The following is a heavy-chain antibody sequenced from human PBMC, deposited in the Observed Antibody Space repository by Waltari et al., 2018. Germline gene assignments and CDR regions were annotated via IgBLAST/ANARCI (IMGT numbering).Heavy chain of an antibody. CDR2: ISYSWTT. CDR1: GGSITSARHY. Sequence: QLQLQESGPGLVKPSETVSLTCSVSGGSITSARHYWGWISQPPGQGLEWIGTISYSWTTYNSPSLQSLVTISRDTSKNQLSLKLDSVTASDTAVYYCATYIGASVGTASFDVWGQGTMVTVSS. V-gene: IGHV4-39*01. D-gene: IGHD5-12*01. J-gene: IGHJ3*01. CDR3: ATYIGASVGTASFDV.